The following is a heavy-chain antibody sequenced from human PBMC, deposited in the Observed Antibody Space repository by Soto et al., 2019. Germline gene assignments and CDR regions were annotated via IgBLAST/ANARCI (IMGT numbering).Heavy chain of an antibody. CDR3: ARPHPYYYESRGYYPGLYYFDY. CDR2: INAGNGNT. Sequence: ASVKVSCKASGYTFTSYAMHWVRQAPGQRLEWMGWINAGNGNTKYSQKFQGRVTITRDTSISTAYMELSRLRSDDTAVYYCARPHPYYYESRGYYPGLYYFDYWGQGTLVTVSS. D-gene: IGHD3-22*01. J-gene: IGHJ4*02. CDR1: GYTFTSYA. V-gene: IGHV1-3*01.